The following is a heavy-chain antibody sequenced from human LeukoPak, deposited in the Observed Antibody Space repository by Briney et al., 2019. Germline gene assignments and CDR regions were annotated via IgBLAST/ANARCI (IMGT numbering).Heavy chain of an antibody. V-gene: IGHV1-2*02. CDR1: GYTFTGYY. D-gene: IGHD2-8*02. J-gene: IGHJ4*02. Sequence: ASVKVSCKASGYTFTGYYMHWVRQAPGQGLEWMGWINPNSGGTNYAQKFQGRVTMTRDTSISTAYMELSSLRSEDTAVYFCARDKRTDRYFDYWGQGTLVTVSS. CDR2: INPNSGGT. CDR3: ARDKRTDRYFDY.